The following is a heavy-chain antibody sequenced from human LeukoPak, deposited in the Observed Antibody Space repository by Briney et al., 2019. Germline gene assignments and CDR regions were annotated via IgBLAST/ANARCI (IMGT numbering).Heavy chain of an antibody. CDR2: IGTAGDT. D-gene: IGHD7-27*01. CDR1: GFTFSSYD. Sequence: NPGGSLRLSCAASGFTFSSYDMHWVRQATGKGLEWVSVIGTAGDTYYPGSVKGRFTISRENAKNSLYLQMNSLRAGDTAVYYCARGQTSTGEYYFDYWGQGTLVTVSS. CDR3: ARGQTSTGEYYFDY. V-gene: IGHV3-13*01. J-gene: IGHJ4*02.